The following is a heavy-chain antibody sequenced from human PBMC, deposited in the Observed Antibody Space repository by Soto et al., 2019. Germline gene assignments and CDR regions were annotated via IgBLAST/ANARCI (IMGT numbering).Heavy chain of an antibody. Sequence: SVKVSCKASGGTFSSYTISWVRQAPGQGLEWMGRIIPILGIANYAQKFQGRVTITADKSTSTAYMELSSLRSEDTAVYYCARDPLPAASGFDYWGQGTLVTVSS. CDR1: GGTFSSYT. CDR3: ARDPLPAASGFDY. D-gene: IGHD2-2*01. CDR2: IIPILGIA. V-gene: IGHV1-69*04. J-gene: IGHJ4*02.